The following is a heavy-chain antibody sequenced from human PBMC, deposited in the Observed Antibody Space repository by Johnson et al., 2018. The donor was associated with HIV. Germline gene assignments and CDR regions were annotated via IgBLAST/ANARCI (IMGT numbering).Heavy chain of an antibody. D-gene: IGHD1-26*01. V-gene: IGHV3-74*03. CDR1: GFTFSTNW. CDR2: INSDGSST. Sequence: VQLVESGGDLVQPGGSLRLSCVGSGFTFSTNWMHWVRQAPGKGLVWVSRINSDGSSTSYADSVKGRFTISRDNAKNTLYLQMNSLRAEDTAVYYCAKDPVGATWAFDIWGQGTMVTVSS. CDR3: AKDPVGATWAFDI. J-gene: IGHJ3*02.